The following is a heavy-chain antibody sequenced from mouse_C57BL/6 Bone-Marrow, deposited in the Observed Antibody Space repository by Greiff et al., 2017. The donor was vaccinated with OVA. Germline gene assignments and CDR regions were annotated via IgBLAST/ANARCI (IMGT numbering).Heavy chain of an antibody. Sequence: VQRVESGPGLVQPSQSLSITCTVSGFSLTSYGVHWVRQSPGKGLEWLGVIWRGGSTDYNAAFMSRLSITKDNSKSQVFFKMNSLQADDTAIYYCAKRGSNSWYFDVWGTGTTVTVSS. D-gene: IGHD2-5*01. CDR3: AKRGSNSWYFDV. J-gene: IGHJ1*03. CDR1: GFSLTSYG. V-gene: IGHV2-5*01. CDR2: IWRGGST.